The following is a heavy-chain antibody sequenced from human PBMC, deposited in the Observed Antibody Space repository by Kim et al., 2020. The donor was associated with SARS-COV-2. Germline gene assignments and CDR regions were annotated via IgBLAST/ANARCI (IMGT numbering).Heavy chain of an antibody. Sequence: GGSLRLSCAASGFTFSSYGMHWVRQAPGKGLEWVAVISYDGSNKYYADSVKGRFTISRDNSKNTLYLQMNSLRAEDTAVYYCAKDRYSSSWSLFDYWGQGTLVTVSS. J-gene: IGHJ4*02. D-gene: IGHD6-13*01. CDR3: AKDRYSSSWSLFDY. V-gene: IGHV3-30*18. CDR2: ISYDGSNK. CDR1: GFTFSSYG.